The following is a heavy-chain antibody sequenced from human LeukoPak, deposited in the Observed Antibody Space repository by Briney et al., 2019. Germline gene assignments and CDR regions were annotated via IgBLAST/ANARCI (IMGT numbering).Heavy chain of an antibody. CDR2: IKQDGSEK. CDR1: GFTFSSYW. Sequence: GGSLRLSCAASGFTFSSYWMSWVRQAAGKGLEWVANIKQDGSEKYYVDSVKGRFTISRDNAKNSLYLQMNSLRAEDTAVYYCARLEPYGGNYFDYWGQGTLVTVSS. D-gene: IGHD4-23*01. V-gene: IGHV3-7*01. J-gene: IGHJ4*02. CDR3: ARLEPYGGNYFDY.